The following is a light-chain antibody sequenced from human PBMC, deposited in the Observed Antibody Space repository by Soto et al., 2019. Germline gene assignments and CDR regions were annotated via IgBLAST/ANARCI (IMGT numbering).Light chain of an antibody. CDR1: SGSVSTNNY. V-gene: IGLV8-61*01. CDR3: VLYMGSGIWV. Sequence: QTVVTQEPSFSVSPGATVTLTCGLSSGSVSTNNYPSWYQQTPGQAPRTLIYSTYTRSSGVTDRFSASILGNKAALTITGAQADDESDYYCVLYMGSGIWVFGGGTKLTVL. CDR2: STY. J-gene: IGLJ3*02.